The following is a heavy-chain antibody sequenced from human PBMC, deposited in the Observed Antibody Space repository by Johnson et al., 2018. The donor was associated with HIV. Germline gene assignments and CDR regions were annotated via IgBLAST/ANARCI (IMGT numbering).Heavy chain of an antibody. CDR1: GFTFSSYW. CDR2: ITGSGGST. Sequence: VQLVESGGGLVQPGGSLRLSCAASGFTFSSYWIHWVRQAPGQGLVWVSAITGSGGSTYYADSVKGRFTISRDNSKNTLSLQMNSLRAEDTAVYYCAKDKGYYDSSGPKGIWGQGTMVTVSS. D-gene: IGHD3-22*01. J-gene: IGHJ3*02. V-gene: IGHV3-23*04. CDR3: AKDKGYYDSSGPKGI.